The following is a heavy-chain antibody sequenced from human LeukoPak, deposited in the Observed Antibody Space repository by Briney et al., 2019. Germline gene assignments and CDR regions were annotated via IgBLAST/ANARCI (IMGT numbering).Heavy chain of an antibody. D-gene: IGHD2-2*01. CDR2: ISSNGGST. CDR3: VKENRGYCSSTSCSTAFDY. Sequence: GGPLRLSCSASGFTFSSYAMHWVRQAPGKGLEYVSAISSNGGSTYYADSVKGRFTISRDNSKNTLYLQMSSLRAEDTAVYYCVKENRGYCSSTSCSTAFDYWGQGTLVTVSS. CDR1: GFTFSSYA. V-gene: IGHV3-64D*06. J-gene: IGHJ4*02.